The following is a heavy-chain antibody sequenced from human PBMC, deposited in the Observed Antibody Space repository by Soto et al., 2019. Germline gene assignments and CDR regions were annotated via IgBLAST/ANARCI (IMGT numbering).Heavy chain of an antibody. J-gene: IGHJ5*02. CDR1: GDSVSSNSAA. CDR2: TYYRSKWYN. CDR3: ARGNCSGGSCYSIWFGP. V-gene: IGHV6-1*01. Sequence: PSQTLSLTCAISGDSVSSNSAAWNWIRQSPSRGLEWLGRTYYRSKWYNDYAVSVKSRITINPDTSKNQFSLQLNSVTPEDTAVYYCARGNCSGGSCYSIWFGPWGQGTLVTVSS. D-gene: IGHD2-15*01.